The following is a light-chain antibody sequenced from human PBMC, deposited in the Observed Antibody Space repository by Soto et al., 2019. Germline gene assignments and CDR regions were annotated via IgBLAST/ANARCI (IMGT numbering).Light chain of an antibody. CDR2: RSS. V-gene: IGLV1-44*01. J-gene: IGLJ2*01. Sequence: QSVVTQPPSASGTPGQRVTIACSGSASNIGSNPVNWYQHLPGTAPKLLIYRSSHRPSGVPDRFSGSKSGTSASLAISGLQSGDEADYYCAAWDVSLNVVVFGGGTKLTV. CDR3: AAWDVSLNVVV. CDR1: ASNIGSNP.